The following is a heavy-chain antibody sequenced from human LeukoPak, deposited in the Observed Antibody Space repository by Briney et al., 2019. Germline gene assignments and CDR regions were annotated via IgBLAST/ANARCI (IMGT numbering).Heavy chain of an antibody. J-gene: IGHJ4*02. D-gene: IGHD5-24*01. CDR3: ARRRGDGYNSPFDY. Sequence: GESLKISCKGSGYSFPDYWIDWVRQMPGQGLEWMGIIYPADSDTRYSPSFQGQVTISADKSINTAYLQWSTLKASDTATYYCARRRGDGYNSPFDYWGQGTLVTVPS. CDR2: IYPADSDT. V-gene: IGHV5-51*01. CDR1: GYSFPDYW.